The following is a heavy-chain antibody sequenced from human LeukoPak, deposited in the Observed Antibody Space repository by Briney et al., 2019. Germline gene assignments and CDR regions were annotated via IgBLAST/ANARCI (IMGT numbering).Heavy chain of an antibody. D-gene: IGHD2/OR15-2a*01. Sequence: PSETLSLTCGVSGYSISSGYYWGWIRQPPGKGLEWIGRIYRGGTTYYNPSLKSRVTVSIDTSKNEFSLELRSVTAADTAVYYRARPRNCDETCYAFDYWGQGTLVTVSS. CDR3: ARPRNCDETCYAFDY. CDR2: IYRGGTT. J-gene: IGHJ4*02. V-gene: IGHV4-38-2*01. CDR1: GYSISSGYY.